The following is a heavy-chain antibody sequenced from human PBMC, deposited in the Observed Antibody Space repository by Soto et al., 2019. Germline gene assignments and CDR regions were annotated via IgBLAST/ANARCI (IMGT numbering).Heavy chain of an antibody. V-gene: IGHV1-69*13. D-gene: IGHD2-15*01. CDR1: GGTFSSYA. CDR2: IIPIFGTA. Sequence: GASVKVSCKASGGTFSSYAISWVRQAPGQGLGWMGGIIPIFGTANYAQKFQGRVTITADESTSTAYMELSSLRSEDTAVYYCARSPCSGGSCYSVDTAMVFDYWGQGTLVTVSS. CDR3: ARSPCSGGSCYSVDTAMVFDY. J-gene: IGHJ4*02.